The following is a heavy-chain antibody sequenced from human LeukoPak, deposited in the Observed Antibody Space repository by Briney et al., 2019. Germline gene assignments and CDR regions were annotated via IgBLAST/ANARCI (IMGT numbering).Heavy chain of an antibody. CDR3: VRGYSFGPYGMDV. J-gene: IGHJ6*02. D-gene: IGHD2-15*01. CDR1: GFPFSSFA. V-gene: IGHV3-64D*09. CDR2: ISDSGGSK. Sequence: PGGSLRLSCSASGFPFSSFATHWVRQAPGKGLEYVSAISDSGGSKYYADSVKGRFTISRDNSKNTLYLQMSSLRAEDTAVYFCVRGYSFGPYGMDVWGQGTTVTVSS.